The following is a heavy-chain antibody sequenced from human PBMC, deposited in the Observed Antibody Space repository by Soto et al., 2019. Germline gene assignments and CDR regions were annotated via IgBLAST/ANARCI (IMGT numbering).Heavy chain of an antibody. V-gene: IGHV3-30-3*01. CDR3: ARATSGWYKDAFDI. J-gene: IGHJ3*02. Sequence: QVQLVESGGGVVQPGRSLRLSCAASGFTFSSYAMHWVRQAPGKGLEWVAVISYDGSNKYYADSVKGRFTISRDNSKKTLYLQMNSLRPEDTAVYYCARATSGWYKDAFDIWGQGTMVTVSS. CDR1: GFTFSSYA. CDR2: ISYDGSNK. D-gene: IGHD6-19*01.